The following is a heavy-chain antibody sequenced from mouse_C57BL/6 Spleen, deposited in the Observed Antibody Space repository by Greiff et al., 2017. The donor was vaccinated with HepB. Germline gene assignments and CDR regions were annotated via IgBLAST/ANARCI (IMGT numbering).Heavy chain of an antibody. V-gene: IGHV1-81*01. D-gene: IGHD1-1*01. CDR2: IYPRSGNT. J-gene: IGHJ2*01. CDR3: ARDEDYGSSYY. Sequence: VQGVESGAELARPGASVKLSCKASGYTFTSYGISWVKQRTGQGLEWIGEIYPRSGNTYYNEKFKGKATLTADKSSSTAYMELRSLTSEDSAVYFCARDEDYGSSYYWGQGTTLTVSS. CDR1: GYTFTSYG.